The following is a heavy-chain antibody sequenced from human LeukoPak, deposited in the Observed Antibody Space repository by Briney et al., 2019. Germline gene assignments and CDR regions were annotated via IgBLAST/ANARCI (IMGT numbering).Heavy chain of an antibody. Sequence: GGSLRLSSAASGFTFSGSAMHWLRQAAGKGLEWVGRIRSAANNYATAYAASVKGRFSIFRDDSKNTAYLQMNSLKTEDTAVYYCTRRVGGGDSSGSYFDNWGQGTLVTVSS. CDR1: GFTFSGSA. CDR3: TRRVGGGDSSGSYFDN. V-gene: IGHV3-73*01. J-gene: IGHJ4*02. D-gene: IGHD3-22*01. CDR2: IRSAANNYAT.